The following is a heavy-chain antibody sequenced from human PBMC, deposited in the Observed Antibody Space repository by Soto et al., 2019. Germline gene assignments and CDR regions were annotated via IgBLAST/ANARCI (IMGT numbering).Heavy chain of an antibody. CDR3: ARGRYNWNY. Sequence: SGSLALTSAVYGGSFSCYCWSWIRQPPGKGLEWIGEINHSGSTNYNPSLKRRVTISVDTSKNQFSLKLSSVTAADTAVYYCARGRYNWNYWGQGTLVTVSS. CDR2: INHSGST. CDR1: GGSFSCYC. D-gene: IGHD1-20*01. J-gene: IGHJ4*02. V-gene: IGHV4-34*01.